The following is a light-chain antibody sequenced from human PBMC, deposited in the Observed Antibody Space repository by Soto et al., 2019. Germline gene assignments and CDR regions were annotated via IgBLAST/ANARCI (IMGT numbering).Light chain of an antibody. J-gene: IGLJ1*01. CDR3: QSYDSSLSGSVV. CDR1: SSNIGAGYD. V-gene: IGLV1-40*01. Sequence: QFVLTQPPSVSGAPGQRVTISCTGSSSNIGAGYDVHWYQQLPGTAPKLLIYGNSNRPSGVPDRFSGSKSGTSASLAITGLQAEDEADYYCQSYDSSLSGSVVFGTGTKLTVL. CDR2: GNS.